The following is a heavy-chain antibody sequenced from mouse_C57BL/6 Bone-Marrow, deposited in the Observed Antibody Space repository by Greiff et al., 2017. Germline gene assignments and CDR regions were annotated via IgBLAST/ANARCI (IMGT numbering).Heavy chain of an antibody. D-gene: IGHD1-1*01. J-gene: IGHJ4*01. V-gene: IGHV1-80*01. CDR2: IYPGDGDT. CDR3: ARSDTRARDY. CDR1: GYAFSSYW. Sequence: QVQLKESGAELVKPGASVKISCKASGYAFSSYWMNWVKQRPGKGLEWIGQIYPGDGDTNYNGKFKGKATLTADKSSSTAYMQLSSLTSEDSAVYFCARSDTRARDYWGQGTSVTVSS.